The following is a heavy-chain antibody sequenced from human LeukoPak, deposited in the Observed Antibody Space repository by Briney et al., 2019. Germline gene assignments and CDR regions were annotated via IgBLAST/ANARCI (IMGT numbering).Heavy chain of an antibody. CDR3: ARDRGLSVSQWGIAVREPAAGTGDY. Sequence: EASVKVSCKASGYTFTSYGISWVRQAPGQGLEWMGWISAYNGNTNYAQKLQGRVTMTTDTSTSTAYMELRSLRSDDTAVYYCARDRGLSVSQWGIAVREPAAGTGDYWGQGTLVTVSS. J-gene: IGHJ4*02. V-gene: IGHV1-18*01. CDR2: ISAYNGNT. D-gene: IGHD6-19*01. CDR1: GYTFTSYG.